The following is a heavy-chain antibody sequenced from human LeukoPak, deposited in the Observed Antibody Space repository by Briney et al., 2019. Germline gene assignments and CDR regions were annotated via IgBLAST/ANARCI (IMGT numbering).Heavy chain of an antibody. V-gene: IGHV3-23*01. Sequence: GGSLRLSCAASGFTFSSYAVSWVRQAPGKGLGWVSAIRDSGSSTHYADSVKGRFTTSRDNSKNTLFLQMNSLRAEDTAIYYCAKYGPQDSGSSHFDYWGQGALVTVSS. CDR2: IRDSGSST. CDR3: AKYGPQDSGSSHFDY. D-gene: IGHD1-26*01. J-gene: IGHJ4*02. CDR1: GFTFSSYA.